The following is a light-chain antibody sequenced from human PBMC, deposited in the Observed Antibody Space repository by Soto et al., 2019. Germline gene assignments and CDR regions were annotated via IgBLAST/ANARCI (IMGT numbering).Light chain of an antibody. CDR2: DAS. V-gene: IGKV1-9*01. J-gene: IGKJ1*01. CDR1: EDITNY. Sequence: DIQMTQSPSSLSASVGARVTVTCRASEDITNYLAWYQQKVGKAPKLLIYDASTLHSGVPSRFSGSGSGTEFTLTISSLQPDDFATYYCQQYNSYGTFGQGTKVDIK. CDR3: QQYNSYGT.